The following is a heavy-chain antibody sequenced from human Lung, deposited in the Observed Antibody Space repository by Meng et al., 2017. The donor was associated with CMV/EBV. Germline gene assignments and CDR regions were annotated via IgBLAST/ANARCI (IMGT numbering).Heavy chain of an antibody. CDR1: GFTFSTYS. V-gene: IGHV3-48*04. D-gene: IGHD3-16*02. CDR2: ISFSRTTI. Sequence: SXAASGFTFSTYSMNWVRQAPGKGLEWVSYISFSRTTIEYSDSVKGRFTISRDNAKNALYLQMNSLRVEDTAVYYCARDRVSYTTSFDPFDCWGQGTLVTVSS. J-gene: IGHJ4*02. CDR3: ARDRVSYTTSFDPFDC.